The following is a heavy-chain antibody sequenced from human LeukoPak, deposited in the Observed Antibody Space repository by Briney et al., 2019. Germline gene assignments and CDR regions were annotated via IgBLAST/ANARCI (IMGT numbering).Heavy chain of an antibody. CDR2: IYYSGST. D-gene: IGHD4-23*01. J-gene: IGHJ4*02. CDR3: ARSRSSVDSPYFDY. V-gene: IGHV4-59*08. CDR1: GGSISSYY. Sequence: SETLSLTCTVSGGSISSYYWSWIRQPPGKGLEWIGYIYYSGSTNYNSSLKSRVTISVDTSKNQFSLKLSSVTAADTAVYYCARSRSSVDSPYFDYWGQGTLVTVSS.